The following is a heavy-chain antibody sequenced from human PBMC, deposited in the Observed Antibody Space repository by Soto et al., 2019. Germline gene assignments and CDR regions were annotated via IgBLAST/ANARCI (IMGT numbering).Heavy chain of an antibody. V-gene: IGHV1-18*01. CDR3: ARDPQDIVVVPAATYYYYYYMDV. CDR1: GYTFTSYG. D-gene: IGHD2-2*01. J-gene: IGHJ6*03. CDR2: ISAYNGNT. Sequence: ASVKVSCKASGYTFTSYGISWVRQAPGQGLEWMGWISAYNGNTNYAQKLQGRVTMTTDTTTSTAYMELRSLRSDDTAVYYCARDPQDIVVVPAATYYYYYYMDVWGKGTMVTVSS.